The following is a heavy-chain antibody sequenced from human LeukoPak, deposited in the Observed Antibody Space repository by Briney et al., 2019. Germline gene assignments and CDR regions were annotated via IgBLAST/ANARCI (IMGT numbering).Heavy chain of an antibody. CDR1: GGSISSGSYY. Sequence: SQTLSLTCTVSGGSISSGSYYWSWIRQPAGKGLEWIGRIYTSGSTYYNPSLKSRVTISVDTSKNQFSLKLSSVTAADTAVYYCARRAIIVVVMQDYFDYWGQGTLVTVSS. CDR2: IYTSGST. CDR3: ARRAIIVVVMQDYFDY. J-gene: IGHJ4*02. V-gene: IGHV4-61*02. D-gene: IGHD2-21*01.